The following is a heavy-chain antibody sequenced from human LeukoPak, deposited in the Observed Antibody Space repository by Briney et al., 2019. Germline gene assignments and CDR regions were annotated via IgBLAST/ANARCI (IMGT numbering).Heavy chain of an antibody. V-gene: IGHV1-69*05. J-gene: IGHJ4*02. Sequence: SVKVSCKASGGTFSSYAISWVRQAPGQGLEWMGRIIPIFGTANYAQKFQGRATITTDESTSTACMELSSLRSEDTAVYYCASSHDSSGYYYDSLDYWGQGTLVTVSS. CDR2: IIPIFGTA. CDR3: ASSHDSSGYYYDSLDY. CDR1: GGTFSSYA. D-gene: IGHD3-22*01.